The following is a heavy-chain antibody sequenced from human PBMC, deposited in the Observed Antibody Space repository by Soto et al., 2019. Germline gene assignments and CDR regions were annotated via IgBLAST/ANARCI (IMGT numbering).Heavy chain of an antibody. CDR2: ISAYNGNT. V-gene: IGHV1-18*04. Sequence: GASVKVSCKASGYTFTSYGISWVRQAPGQGLEWMGWISAYNGNTNYAQKLQGRVTMTTDTSTSTAYMELRSLRSDDTAVYYCARDSFTMVRGVHGAFDIWGQGTMVTVSS. CDR3: ARDSFTMVRGVHGAFDI. J-gene: IGHJ3*02. D-gene: IGHD3-10*01. CDR1: GYTFTSYG.